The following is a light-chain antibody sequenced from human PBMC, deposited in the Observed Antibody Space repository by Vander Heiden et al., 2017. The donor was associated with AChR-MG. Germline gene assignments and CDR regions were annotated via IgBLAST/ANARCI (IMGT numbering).Light chain of an antibody. V-gene: IGLV3-25*03. Sequence: SYDLTQPPSVSVSPGQTPRITCPADVLSKQSVYWYQQRPGQAPVVVIFKDIERPSGISERFSGSRSGTTVTLTISGVQPEDEAAYYCQSADITGTPLVFGAGTKVTVL. CDR3: QSADITGTPLV. CDR1: VLSKQS. CDR2: KDI. J-gene: IGLJ1*01.